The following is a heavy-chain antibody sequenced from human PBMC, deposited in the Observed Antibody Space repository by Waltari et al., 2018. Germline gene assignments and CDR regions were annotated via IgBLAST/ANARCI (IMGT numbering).Heavy chain of an antibody. D-gene: IGHD6-13*01. CDR2: INPNSCGT. CDR3: ARKKYSSSWDL. CDR1: GSTFTGYY. V-gene: IGHV1-2*06. Sequence: QVQLVQSGAELKKPGASVKVSCKASGSTFTGYYMHWWRQAPGQGLEWMGRINPNSCGTNYAQKFQGRVTMTRDTSISTAYMELSRLRSDDTAVYYCARKKYSSSWDLWGQGTLVTVSS. J-gene: IGHJ5*02.